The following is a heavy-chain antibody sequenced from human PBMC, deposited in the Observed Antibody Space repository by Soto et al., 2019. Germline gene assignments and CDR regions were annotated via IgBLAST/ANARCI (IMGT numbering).Heavy chain of an antibody. CDR2: IIPIQGKA. V-gene: IGHV1-69*02. D-gene: IGHD2-21*01. J-gene: IGHJ6*03. CDR3: AKILLFVDHGYMDV. CDR1: GGSFTSYS. Sequence: SVKVSCKASGGSFTSYSFTWVRQAPGQGLEWMGRIIPIQGKANYALKFQDRVTITADRSTRTVYMELTSLRPEDTAVYFCAKILLFVDHGYMDVWGKGTTVTVSS.